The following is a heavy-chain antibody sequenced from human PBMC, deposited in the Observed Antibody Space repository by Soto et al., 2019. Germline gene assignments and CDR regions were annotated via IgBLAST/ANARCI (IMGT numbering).Heavy chain of an antibody. CDR3: ARVIGYCSSTSCSFAPTAQKRMDV. D-gene: IGHD2-2*03. V-gene: IGHV4-59*01. CDR1: GGSISSYY. CDR2: IYYSGST. J-gene: IGHJ6*03. Sequence: SETLSLTCTVSGGSISSYYWSWIRQPPGKGLEWIGYIYYSGSTNYNPSLKSRVTISVDTSKNQFSLKLSSVTAADTAVYYCARVIGYCSSTSCSFAPTAQKRMDVWGEGTTITVSS.